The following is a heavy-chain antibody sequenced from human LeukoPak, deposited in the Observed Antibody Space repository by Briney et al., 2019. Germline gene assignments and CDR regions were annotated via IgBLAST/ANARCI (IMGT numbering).Heavy chain of an antibody. J-gene: IGHJ4*02. D-gene: IGHD4-17*01. CDR1: GYTFSSYY. CDR2: IIPIFGTA. CDR3: ARAPTFGTVTCYFDY. V-gene: IGHV1-69*13. Sequence: SVKVSCKASGYTFSSYYMHWVRQAPGQGLEWMGGIIPIFGTANYAQKFQGRVTITADESTSTAYMELSSLRSEDTAVYYCARAPTFGTVTCYFDYWGQGTLVTVSS.